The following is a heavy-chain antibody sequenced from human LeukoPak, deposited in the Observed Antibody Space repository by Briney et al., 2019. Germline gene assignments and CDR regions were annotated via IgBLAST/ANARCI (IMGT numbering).Heavy chain of an antibody. Sequence: GESLKISCKGSGYSFTSYWIGWMRQMPGKGLEWMGIIYPGDSDTRYSPSFQGQVTISADKSISTAYLQWSSLKASDTAMYYCARAYDSSGYQYDYWGQGTLVTVSS. V-gene: IGHV5-51*01. CDR3: ARAYDSSGYQYDY. J-gene: IGHJ4*02. D-gene: IGHD3-22*01. CDR2: IYPGDSDT. CDR1: GYSFTSYW.